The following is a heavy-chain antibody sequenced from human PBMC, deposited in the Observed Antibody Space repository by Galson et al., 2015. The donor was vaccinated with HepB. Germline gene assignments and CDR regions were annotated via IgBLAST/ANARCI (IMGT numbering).Heavy chain of an antibody. CDR2: INPNSGGT. V-gene: IGHV1-2*04. Sequence: SVKVSCKASGYTFTGYYMHWVRQAPGQGLEWMGWINPNSGGTNYAQKFQGWVTMTRDTSISTAYMELSRLRAEDTAVYYCVSGLSIESWGQGALVTVPS. J-gene: IGHJ4*02. CDR1: GYTFTGYY. D-gene: IGHD2/OR15-2a*01. CDR3: VSGLSIES.